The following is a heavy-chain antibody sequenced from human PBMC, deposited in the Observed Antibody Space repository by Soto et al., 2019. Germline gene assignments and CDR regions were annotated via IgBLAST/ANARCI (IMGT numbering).Heavy chain of an antibody. CDR2: ISGSGGST. Sequence: EVQLLESGGGLVQPAGSLRLSCAASGFTFRSYAMSWVRQAPGKGLEWVSVISGSGGSTYYADSVKGRFTISRDNSKNTLYLQMNSLRAEDTAVYYCSRRSSGWYFDYWGQGTLVTVSS. J-gene: IGHJ4*02. V-gene: IGHV3-23*01. D-gene: IGHD6-19*01. CDR3: SRRSSGWYFDY. CDR1: GFTFRSYA.